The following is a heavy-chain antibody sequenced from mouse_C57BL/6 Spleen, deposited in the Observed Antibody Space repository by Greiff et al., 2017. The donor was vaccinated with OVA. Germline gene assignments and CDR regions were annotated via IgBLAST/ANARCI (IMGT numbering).Heavy chain of an antibody. CDR3: ARVGDGNSFDY. CDR2: IYPSDSET. J-gene: IGHJ2*01. D-gene: IGHD2-1*01. V-gene: IGHV1-61*01. Sequence: QVQLQQPGAELVRPGSSVKLSCKASGYTFTSYWMDWVKQRPGQGLEWIGNIYPSDSETHYNQKFKDKATWTVDKSSSTAYMQLSSLTSEDSAVYYCARVGDGNSFDYWGQGTTLTVSS. CDR1: GYTFTSYW.